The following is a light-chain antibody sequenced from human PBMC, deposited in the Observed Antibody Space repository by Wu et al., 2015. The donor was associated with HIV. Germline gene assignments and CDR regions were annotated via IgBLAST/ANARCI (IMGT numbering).Light chain of an antibody. CDR2: DAS. CDR1: QGISSTY. Sequence: LLTQSPGTLSLSPGERATLSCRASQGISSTYLAWYQQRPGQAPRLLIYDASSRATDISDRFSGSGSGTDFTLTISRLEPEDSAVYFCQQYGSSPVTFGGGTKVEIK. V-gene: IGKV3-20*01. J-gene: IGKJ4*01. CDR3: QQYGSSPVT.